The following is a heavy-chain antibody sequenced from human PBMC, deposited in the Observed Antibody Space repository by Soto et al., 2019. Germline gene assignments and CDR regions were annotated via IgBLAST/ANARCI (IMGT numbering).Heavy chain of an antibody. CDR1: GFTVSSNY. Sequence: PGGSLRLSCAASGFTVSSNYMSWVRQAPGKGLEWVSVIYSGGSTYYADSVKGRFTISRDNFKNTLYLQMNSLRAEDTAVYYCARSSNSIAAAGTGFDYWGQGTLVTVSS. V-gene: IGHV3-53*01. CDR2: IYSGGST. D-gene: IGHD6-13*01. J-gene: IGHJ4*02. CDR3: ARSSNSIAAAGTGFDY.